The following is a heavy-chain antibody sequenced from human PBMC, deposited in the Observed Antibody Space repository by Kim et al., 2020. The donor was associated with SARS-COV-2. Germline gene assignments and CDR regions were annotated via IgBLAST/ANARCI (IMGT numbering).Heavy chain of an antibody. V-gene: IGHV4-39*07. CDR3: ARDLFAGAQLVSL. J-gene: IGHJ4*02. CDR2: IYYSGST. CDR1: GGSISSSSYY. D-gene: IGHD6-13*01. Sequence: SETLSLTCTVSGGSISSSSYYWGWIRQPPGKGLEWIGSIYYSGSTYYNPSLKSRVTISVDTSKNQFSLKLSSVTAADTAVYYCARDLFAGAQLVSLWGQGTLVTVSS.